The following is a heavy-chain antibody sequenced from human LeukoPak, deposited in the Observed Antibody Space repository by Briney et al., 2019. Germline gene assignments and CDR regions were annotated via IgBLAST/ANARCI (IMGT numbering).Heavy chain of an antibody. CDR3: ARNGGNSDFDY. Sequence: SGTLSLTWAVSGDSISSSNWWTWVRQPPGKGLEWIGEIYHSGNTNYNPSLKSRVTMSVDKSKNQFSLNLNSVTAADTAVYYCARNGGNSDFDYWGQGTLVTVSS. D-gene: IGHD4-23*01. CDR2: IYHSGNT. J-gene: IGHJ4*02. CDR1: GDSISSSNW. V-gene: IGHV4-4*02.